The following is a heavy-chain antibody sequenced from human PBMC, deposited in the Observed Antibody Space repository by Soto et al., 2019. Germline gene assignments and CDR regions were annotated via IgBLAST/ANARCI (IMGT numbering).Heavy chain of an antibody. Sequence: GGSLRLSCAASGFTFDDYTMHWVRQAPGKGLEWVSLISWDGGSTYYADSVKGRFTISRDNSKNSLYLQMNSLRTEDAALYYCARMVRGDYYYYYGMDVWGQGTTVTVPS. CDR2: ISWDGGST. V-gene: IGHV3-43*01. J-gene: IGHJ6*02. CDR1: GFTFDDYT. CDR3: ARMVRGDYYYYYGMDV. D-gene: IGHD3-10*01.